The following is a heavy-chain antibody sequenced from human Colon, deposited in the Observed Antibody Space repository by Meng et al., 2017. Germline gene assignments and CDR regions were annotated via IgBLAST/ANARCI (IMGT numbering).Heavy chain of an antibody. D-gene: IGHD2-21*02. CDR3: ARVNGDFDEAWFDP. CDR2: AYYTGNT. CDR1: GGSVSSGDYY. J-gene: IGHJ5*02. V-gene: IGHV4-61*08. Sequence: QGQLQESGPGLGRPSETLSLTCTVSGGSVSSGDYYWSWIRQPPGKGLEWLGYAYYTGNTNYNPSLKNRVTISLDTSNNQFSLKLTSMTAADAAIYYCARVNGDFDEAWFDPWGQGTLVTVSS.